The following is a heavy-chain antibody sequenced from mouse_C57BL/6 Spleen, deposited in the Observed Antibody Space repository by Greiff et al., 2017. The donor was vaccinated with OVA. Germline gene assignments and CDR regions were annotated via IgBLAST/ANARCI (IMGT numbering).Heavy chain of an antibody. CDR1: GYTFTSYW. CDR3: ARSSLGRRGYFDV. D-gene: IGHD4-1*01. CDR2: IDPSDSYT. Sequence: QVQLKQPGAELVMPGASVKLSCKASGYTFTSYWMHWVKQRPGQGLEWIGEIDPSDSYTNYNQKFKGKSTLTVDKSSSTAYMQLSSLTSEDSAVYYCARSSLGRRGYFDVWGTGTTVTVSS. V-gene: IGHV1-69*01. J-gene: IGHJ1*03.